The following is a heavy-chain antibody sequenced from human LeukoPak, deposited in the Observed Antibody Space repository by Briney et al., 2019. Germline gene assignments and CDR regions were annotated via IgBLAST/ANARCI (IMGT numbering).Heavy chain of an antibody. CDR3: AKTLVPAHDFWSGYVIVFDY. V-gene: IGHV3-21*05. D-gene: IGHD3-3*01. CDR2: ISSSSSYI. CDR1: GFTFSSYS. J-gene: IGHJ4*02. Sequence: PGGSLRLSCAASGFTFSSYSMNWVRQAPGKGLEWVSYISSSSSYIYYADSVKGRFTISRDNAKNSLYLQMNSLRAEDTAVYYCAKTLVPAHDFWSGYVIVFDYWGQGTLVTVSS.